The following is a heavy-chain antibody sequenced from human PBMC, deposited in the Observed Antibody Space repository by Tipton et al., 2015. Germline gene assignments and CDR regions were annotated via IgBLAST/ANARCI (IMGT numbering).Heavy chain of an antibody. CDR1: GFTFSNYW. Sequence: GSLRLSCAASGFTFSNYWMSWVRQAPEKGLEWVAYINQDGSEQFFVDSVKGRFTISRDSAKNSLYLQMNSLRAEDTAVYYCARVEAASLYFLYFCGMVVGGQGTTVTVPS. J-gene: IGHJ6*02. CDR3: ARVEAASLYFLYFCGMVV. CDR2: INQDGSEQ. D-gene: IGHD6-25*01. V-gene: IGHV3-7*02.